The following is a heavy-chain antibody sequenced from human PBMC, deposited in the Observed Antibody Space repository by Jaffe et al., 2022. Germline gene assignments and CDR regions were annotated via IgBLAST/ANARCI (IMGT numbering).Heavy chain of an antibody. V-gene: IGHV3-30*18. J-gene: IGHJ4*02. CDR1: GFTFSSYG. CDR3: AKVGRSGYFSFDY. CDR2: ISYDGSNK. D-gene: IGHD3-3*01. Sequence: QVQLVESGGGVVQPGRSLRLSCAASGFTFSSYGMHWVRQAPGKGLEWVAVISYDGSNKYYADSVKGRFTISRDNSKNTLYLQMNSLRAEDTAVYYCAKVGRSGYFSFDYWGQGTLVTVSS.